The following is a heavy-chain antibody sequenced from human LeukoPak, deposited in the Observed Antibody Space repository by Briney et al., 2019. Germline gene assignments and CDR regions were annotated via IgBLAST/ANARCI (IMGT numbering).Heavy chain of an antibody. D-gene: IGHD3-10*01. CDR1: GYTFTSYG. Sequence: ASVKVSCKASGYTFTSYGMNWVRQSPGQGLEWMGWINTNTGNPTYAQGFTGRFVFSLDTSVSTAYLQISSLKAEDTAVYYCARVLAMIRGAPFDYWGQGTLVTVSS. V-gene: IGHV7-4-1*02. CDR2: INTNTGNP. CDR3: ARVLAMIRGAPFDY. J-gene: IGHJ4*02.